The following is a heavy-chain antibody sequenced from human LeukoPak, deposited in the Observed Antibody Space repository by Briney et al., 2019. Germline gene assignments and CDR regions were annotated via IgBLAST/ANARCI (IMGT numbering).Heavy chain of an antibody. CDR1: GYTFTSYY. D-gene: IGHD2-15*01. V-gene: IGHV1-46*01. CDR3: ARDLGYCSGGTCCSGDY. J-gene: IGHJ4*02. CDR2: INPSGGST. Sequence: GASVKVSCKASGYTFTSYYMHWVRQAPGQGLEWMGIINPSGGSTSYAQKFQGRVTMTRDTSTSTVYMELSSLRSEDTALYYCARDLGYCSGGTCCSGDYWGRGTLVTVSS.